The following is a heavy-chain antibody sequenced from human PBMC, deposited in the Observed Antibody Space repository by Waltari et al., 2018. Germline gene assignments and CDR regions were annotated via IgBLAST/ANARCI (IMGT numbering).Heavy chain of an antibody. CDR2: ISGSGGST. Sequence: EVQLLESGGGLVQPGGSLRLSWAASGVTFSSYATSWARQAPGKGLEWVSAISGSGGSTYYADSVKGRFTISRDNSKNTLYLQMNSLRAEDTAVYYCAKAHSHYWYFDLWGRGTLVTVSS. CDR3: AKAHSHYWYFDL. D-gene: IGHD5-18*01. J-gene: IGHJ2*01. V-gene: IGHV3-23*01. CDR1: GVTFSSYA.